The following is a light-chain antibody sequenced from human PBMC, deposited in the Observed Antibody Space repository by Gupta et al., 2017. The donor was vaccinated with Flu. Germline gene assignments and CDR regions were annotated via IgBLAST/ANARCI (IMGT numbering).Light chain of an antibody. CDR3: SSDAGSNNVI. Sequence: QSALTQPPSASGSPGQSVTISCTGTSSDVGGYNYVSWYQQHPGKAPKLMIYDLSKRPSGVPDRFSGSKSGNTASLTVSGLQAEDEANYYCSSDAGSNNVIFGGGTKLPVL. CDR2: DLS. J-gene: IGLJ2*01. V-gene: IGLV2-8*01. CDR1: SSDVGGYNY.